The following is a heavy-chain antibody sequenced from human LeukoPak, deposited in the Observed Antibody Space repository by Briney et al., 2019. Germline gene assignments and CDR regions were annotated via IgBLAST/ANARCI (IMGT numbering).Heavy chain of an antibody. Sequence: SETLSLTCTVSGGSISSGGYYWSWIRQPPGKGLEWIGYIYHSGSTYYNPSLKSRVTISVDRSKNQFSLKLSSVTAADTAVYYCARGFAAATGAFDIWGQGTMVTVSS. V-gene: IGHV4-30-2*01. D-gene: IGHD2-2*01. CDR3: ARGFAAATGAFDI. J-gene: IGHJ3*02. CDR1: GGSISSGGYY. CDR2: IYHSGST.